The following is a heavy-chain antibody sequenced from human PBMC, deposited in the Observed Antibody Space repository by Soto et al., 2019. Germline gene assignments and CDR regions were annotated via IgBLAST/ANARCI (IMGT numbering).Heavy chain of an antibody. CDR1: GGSISSGAYY. CDR2: IYYSGSI. Sequence: QVQLQESGPGLVKPSQTLSLTCSVSGGSISSGAYYWSWIRQHPGKGLEWIGYIYYSGSIYYNPSRKGRVTVEVDTSKNQFSLKRSSVTAADTAVYYCARLNGGGDYFDYWGQGTLVTVSS. J-gene: IGHJ4*02. D-gene: IGHD3-10*01. V-gene: IGHV4-31*03. CDR3: ARLNGGGDYFDY.